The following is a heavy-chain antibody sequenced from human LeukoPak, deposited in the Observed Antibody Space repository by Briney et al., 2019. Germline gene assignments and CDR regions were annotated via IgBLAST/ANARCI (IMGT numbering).Heavy chain of an antibody. J-gene: IGHJ4*02. Sequence: GGSLRLSCAASGFTFSRYAMSWVRQAPGKGLEWVSPICGSGGSTYYADSVKGRFTISRDNYKNTLYQQMNSLRAEATAAYYGAKDRDIVVVPAARPFDYWGQGTLVTVSS. D-gene: IGHD2-2*01. CDR3: AKDRDIVVVPAARPFDY. CDR1: GFTFSRYA. V-gene: IGHV3-23*01. CDR2: ICGSGGST.